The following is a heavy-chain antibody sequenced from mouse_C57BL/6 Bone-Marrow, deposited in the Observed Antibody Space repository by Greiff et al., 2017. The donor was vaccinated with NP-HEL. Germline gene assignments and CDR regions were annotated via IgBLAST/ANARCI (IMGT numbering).Heavy chain of an antibody. D-gene: IGHD2-4*01. CDR1: GYTFTEYT. CDR2: FYPGSGSI. CDR3: ARHGGLRRRLYYAMDY. Sequence: VQRVESGAELVKPGASVKLSCKASGYTFTEYTIHWVKQRSGQGLEWIGWFYPGSGSIKYNEKFKDKATLTADKSSSTVYMELSRLTSEDSAVYFCARHGGLRRRLYYAMDYWGQGTSVTVSS. J-gene: IGHJ4*01. V-gene: IGHV1-62-2*01.